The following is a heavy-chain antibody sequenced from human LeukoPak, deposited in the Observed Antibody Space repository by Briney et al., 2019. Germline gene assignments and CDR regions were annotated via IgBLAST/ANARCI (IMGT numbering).Heavy chain of an antibody. CDR3: ATDHWYSVSYYPLHY. D-gene: IGHD1-26*01. V-gene: IGHV1-24*01. CDR2: FDPEDGET. J-gene: IGHJ4*02. Sequence: ASVKVSCKVSGYTLTELSMHWVRQAPGKGLEWMGGFDPEDGETIYAQKFQGRVTMTEDTSTDTAYMELSSLRSEDTAVYYCATDHWYSVSYYPLHYWGQGTLVTVSS. CDR1: GYTLTELS.